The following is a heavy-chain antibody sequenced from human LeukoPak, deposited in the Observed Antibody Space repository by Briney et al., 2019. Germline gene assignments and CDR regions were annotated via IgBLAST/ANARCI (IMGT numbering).Heavy chain of an antibody. CDR2: IWSDGTNR. CDR1: GFTFSHYG. CDR3: AKDAQRGFDYSNSLDR. D-gene: IGHD4-11*01. J-gene: IGHJ4*02. V-gene: IGHV3-33*06. Sequence: PGGSLRLSCATSGFTFSHYGMHCVRQAPGKGLEWVAVIWSDGTNRYYGDPVKSRFTISRDNFQRTVYLQMDNLRAEDTAVYYCAKDAQRGFDYSNSLDRWGQGTLVTVSS.